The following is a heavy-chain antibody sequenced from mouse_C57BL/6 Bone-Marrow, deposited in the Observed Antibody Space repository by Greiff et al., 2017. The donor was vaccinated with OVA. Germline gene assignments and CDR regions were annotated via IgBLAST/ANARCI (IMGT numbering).Heavy chain of an antibody. CDR2: ISSGSSTI. Sequence: EVKLMESGGGLVKPGGSLKLSCAASGFTFSDYGMHWVRQAPEKGLEWVAYISSGSSTIYYADTVKGRFTISRDNAKNTLFLQMTSLRSEDTAMYYCARRSNYLGYYAMDYWGQGTSVTVSS. D-gene: IGHD2-5*01. J-gene: IGHJ4*01. CDR3: ARRSNYLGYYAMDY. CDR1: GFTFSDYG. V-gene: IGHV5-17*01.